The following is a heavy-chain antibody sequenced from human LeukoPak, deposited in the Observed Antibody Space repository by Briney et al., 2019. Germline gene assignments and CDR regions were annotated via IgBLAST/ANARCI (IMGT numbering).Heavy chain of an antibody. CDR2: VYYSGST. D-gene: IGHD2-15*01. Sequence: SETLSLTCVVSGGSVSGYYWGWVRQPPGRGLEWIGYVYYSGSTNYNPPFKSRITISVDTSRNQFSLQLSSVTAADTAVYYCARIHRYCSGGACYVLDNWGQGTLVTVSS. CDR3: ARIHRYCSGGACYVLDN. V-gene: IGHV4-59*02. CDR1: GGSVSGYY. J-gene: IGHJ4*02.